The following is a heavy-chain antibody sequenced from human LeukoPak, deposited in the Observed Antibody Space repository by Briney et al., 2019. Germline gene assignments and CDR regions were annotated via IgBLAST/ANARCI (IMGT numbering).Heavy chain of an antibody. Sequence: EASVKVSCKTSGYMFTGFFIHWVRQAPGQGLEWMGSVSPNNGGTSYAQRFQGRVNMTSDTSTRTAYLQLSGLRFDDTAVYYCASLLWFGDFDYWGQGTLVTVSS. CDR1: GYMFTGFF. V-gene: IGHV1-2*02. D-gene: IGHD3-10*01. CDR2: VSPNNGGT. J-gene: IGHJ4*02. CDR3: ASLLWFGDFDY.